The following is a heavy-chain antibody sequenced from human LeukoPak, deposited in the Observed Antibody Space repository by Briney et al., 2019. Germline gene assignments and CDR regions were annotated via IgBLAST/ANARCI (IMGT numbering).Heavy chain of an antibody. CDR1: GGSISSYY. D-gene: IGHD1-26*01. V-gene: IGHV4-59*08. CDR2: IYYSGST. CDR3: ARLASGSYGRLTPLDY. Sequence: SETLSLTCTVSGGSISSYYCSWIRQPPGKGLEWIGDIYYSGSTNYNPSLKSRVTISVDTSKNQCSLRLSSVTAADTDVYDSARLASGSYGRLTPLDYWGQGTLVTVSS. J-gene: IGHJ4*02.